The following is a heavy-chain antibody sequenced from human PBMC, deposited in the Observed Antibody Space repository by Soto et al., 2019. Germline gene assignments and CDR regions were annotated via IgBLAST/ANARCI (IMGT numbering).Heavy chain of an antibody. V-gene: IGHV3-7*01. CDR3: ARSRRGLDI. Sequence: GGSLRLSCAASGFSFSSHLMTWVRQGPGKGLEWVAEIKQDGSEKYYVDSVKGRFTISRDNAKNSMYLQINNLRGEDTAVYYCARSRRGLDIWGQGEMVTVSS. CDR1: GFSFSSHL. J-gene: IGHJ3*02. D-gene: IGHD3-10*01. CDR2: IKQDGSEK.